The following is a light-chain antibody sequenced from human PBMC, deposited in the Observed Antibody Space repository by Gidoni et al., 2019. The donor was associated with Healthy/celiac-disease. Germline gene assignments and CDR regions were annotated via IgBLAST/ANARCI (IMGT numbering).Light chain of an antibody. Sequence: AIRMTQSPSSFSASTGDRVTITCRASQGISSYLAWYQQKPGKAPKLLIYAASTLQSGVPSRFSGSGSGTDFTLTISCLQSEDFATYYCQQYYSYPPRFGQXTKVEIK. CDR3: QQYYSYPPR. J-gene: IGKJ1*01. V-gene: IGKV1-8*01. CDR2: AAS. CDR1: QGISSY.